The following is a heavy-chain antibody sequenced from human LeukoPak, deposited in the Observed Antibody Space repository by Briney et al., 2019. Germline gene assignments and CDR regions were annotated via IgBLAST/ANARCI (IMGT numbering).Heavy chain of an antibody. CDR2: INPGDSDA. CDR3: ARQSGSGLGF. CDR1: GYTFTSYY. Sequence: GESLKISCKTSGYTFTSYYIAWVRQMPGKGLGWMGIINPGDSDARYSPSFQGQVTISADKSITTAYLQWSSLKASDTAMYYCARQSGSGLGFWGQGTLVTVSS. V-gene: IGHV5-51*01. J-gene: IGHJ4*02. D-gene: IGHD1-26*01.